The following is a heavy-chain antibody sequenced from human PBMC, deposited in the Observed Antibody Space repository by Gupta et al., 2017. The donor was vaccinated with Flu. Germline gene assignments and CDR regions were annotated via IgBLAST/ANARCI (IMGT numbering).Heavy chain of an antibody. Sequence: GKGLEWVSAISGSGDSTYYADSVKGRFAISRDNSKNTLYLQMNSLGDDDTAVYYCARYCTNGLCYYYYYGMDVWGQGTTVTVSS. CDR3: ARYCTNGLCYYYYYGMDV. D-gene: IGHD2-8*01. V-gene: IGHV3-23*01. J-gene: IGHJ6*02. CDR2: ISGSGDST.